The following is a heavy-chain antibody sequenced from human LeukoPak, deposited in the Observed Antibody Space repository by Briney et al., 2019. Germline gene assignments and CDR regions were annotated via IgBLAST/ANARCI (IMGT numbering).Heavy chain of an antibody. CDR1: GFTFSSYE. Sequence: PGGSLRLSCAASGFTFSSYEMNWVRQAPGKGLEWVSYISRSGSTIYYADSVKGRFTISRDNAKNSLYLQMNSLRAEDTAVYYCARESYLGMDVWGKGTTVTVSS. D-gene: IGHD3-16*02. CDR3: ARESYLGMDV. V-gene: IGHV3-48*03. CDR2: ISRSGSTI. J-gene: IGHJ6*04.